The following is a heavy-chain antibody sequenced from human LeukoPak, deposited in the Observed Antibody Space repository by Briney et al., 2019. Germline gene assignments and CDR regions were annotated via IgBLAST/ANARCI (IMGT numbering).Heavy chain of an antibody. CDR1: GGAFSSYA. Sequence: ASVKVSCKASGGAFSSYAISWVREAPGQGLEWMGGIIPIFGTANYAQKFQGRVTITTEESTSTAYMELSSLRSEDTAVYYCARANKGPRDYDYVWGSYHKLHDAFDIWGQGTMVTVSS. J-gene: IGHJ3*02. D-gene: IGHD3-16*02. CDR3: ARANKGPRDYDYVWGSYHKLHDAFDI. V-gene: IGHV1-69*05. CDR2: IIPIFGTA.